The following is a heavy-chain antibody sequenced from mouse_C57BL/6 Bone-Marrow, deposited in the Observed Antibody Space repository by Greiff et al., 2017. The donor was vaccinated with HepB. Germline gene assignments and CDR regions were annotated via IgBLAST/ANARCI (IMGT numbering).Heavy chain of an antibody. CDR2: INPSNGGT. V-gene: IGHV1-53*01. D-gene: IGHD1-1*01. CDR3: VYGSSPYYFDY. J-gene: IGHJ2*01. CDR1: GYTLSSYW. Sequence: QVQLQLPGTELVKPGASVKLSCKASGYTLSSYWMHWVTQRPGQGLEWIGNINPSNGGTNYNEKFKSKATLTVDKSSSTAYMQLSSLTSEDSAVYYCVYGSSPYYFDYWGQSTTLTVSS.